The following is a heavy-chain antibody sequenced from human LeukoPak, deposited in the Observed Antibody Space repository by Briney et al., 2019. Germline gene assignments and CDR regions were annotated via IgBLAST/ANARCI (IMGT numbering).Heavy chain of an antibody. CDR2: LYAGGAS. CDR1: GLTVENTF. D-gene: IGHD2-15*01. Sequence: GGSLRLSCAASGLTVENTFMNWVRQAPGKGLEWVSVLYAGGASYYADAEKGRFTISRDNSKNILYLQMDSLRPADTALYYCVKDGDGYGDHWGQGTLVTVSS. CDR3: VKDGDGYGDH. J-gene: IGHJ5*02. V-gene: IGHV3-66*01.